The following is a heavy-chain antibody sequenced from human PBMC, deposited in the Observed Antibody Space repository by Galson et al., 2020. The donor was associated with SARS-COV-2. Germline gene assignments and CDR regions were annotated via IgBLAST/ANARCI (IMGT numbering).Heavy chain of an antibody. CDR1: GYNFPTYW. CDR3: ARHVGSSWYLASDNYYDMDV. Sequence: GESLKISCKGSGYNFPTYWIGWVRQMPGKGLEWVGIIYPGDSDTRYSPSFQGQVTISADKSISPAYLQWSSLKASDTAMYYCARHVGSSWYLASDNYYDMDVWGKGTTVTVAS. J-gene: IGHJ6*03. D-gene: IGHD6-13*01. V-gene: IGHV5-51*01. CDR2: IYPGDSDT.